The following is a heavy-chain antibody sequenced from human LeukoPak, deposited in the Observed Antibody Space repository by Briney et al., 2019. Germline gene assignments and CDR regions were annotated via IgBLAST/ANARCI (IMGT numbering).Heavy chain of an antibody. D-gene: IGHD6-13*01. Sequence: PGGSLRLSCAASGFTFSDYYVSWIRQAPGKGLERVSYISSSGSTIYYADSVKGRFTISRDNAKNSLYLQMNSLRAEDTAVYYCARGVEQTEYFDYWGQGTLVTVSS. CDR3: ARGVEQTEYFDY. J-gene: IGHJ4*02. V-gene: IGHV3-11*04. CDR2: ISSSGSTI. CDR1: GFTFSDYY.